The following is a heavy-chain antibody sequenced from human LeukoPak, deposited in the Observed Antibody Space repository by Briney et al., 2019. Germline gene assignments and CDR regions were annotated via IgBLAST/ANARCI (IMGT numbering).Heavy chain of an antibody. CDR2: ISSSSSYI. Sequence: GGSLRLSCAASGFTFSSYSMTWVRQAPGTGLEWVSSISSSSSYIYYADSVKGRFTISRDNAKNSLYLQMNSLRAEDTAVYYCARDDEYSSSSVGGYWGQGTLVTVSS. J-gene: IGHJ4*02. CDR3: ARDDEYSSSSVGGY. V-gene: IGHV3-21*01. CDR1: GFTFSSYS. D-gene: IGHD6-6*01.